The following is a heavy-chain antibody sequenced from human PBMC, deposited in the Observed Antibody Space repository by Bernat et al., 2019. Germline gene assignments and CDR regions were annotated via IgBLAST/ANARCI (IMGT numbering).Heavy chain of an antibody. CDR2: IFYSGST. Sequence: QVQLQESGPGLVKPSETLSLTCTVSGGSISNYCWSWIRQPPGKGLEWIGYIFYSGSTKYNPSLKGRVTISVDTSKNQFSLKLSSVTAADTAVYYCARVNCSGGSCYPDYWGQGTLVTVSS. V-gene: IGHV4-59*12. CDR1: GGSISNYC. CDR3: ARVNCSGGSCYPDY. D-gene: IGHD2-15*01. J-gene: IGHJ4*02.